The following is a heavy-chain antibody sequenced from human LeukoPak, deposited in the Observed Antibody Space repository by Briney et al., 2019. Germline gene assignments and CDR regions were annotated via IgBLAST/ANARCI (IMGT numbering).Heavy chain of an antibody. D-gene: IGHD5-12*01. CDR3: ARGDSGYGFYFDY. Sequence: SETLSLTCTASGGSISSYYWSWIRQPPGKGLEWIGYIYYSGSTNYNPSLKSRVTISVDTSKNQFSLKLSSVTAADTAVYYCARGDSGYGFYFDYWGQGTLVTVSS. CDR2: IYYSGST. J-gene: IGHJ4*02. CDR1: GGSISSYY. V-gene: IGHV4-59*01.